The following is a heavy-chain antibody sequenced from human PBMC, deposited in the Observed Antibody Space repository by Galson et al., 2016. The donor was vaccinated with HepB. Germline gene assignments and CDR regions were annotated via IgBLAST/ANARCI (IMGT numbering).Heavy chain of an antibody. CDR1: GFIFSSYA. J-gene: IGHJ4*02. D-gene: IGHD6-13*01. Sequence: SCAASGFIFSSYAVHWVRQAPGKGLEWVGVISYDGNDKYYADSVKGRFTISRDSSKNTLYLHMNRLRGEDTAGYYCARGSGSWYFDYWGQGTLVTVSS. V-gene: IGHV3-30*04. CDR2: ISYDGNDK. CDR3: ARGSGSWYFDY.